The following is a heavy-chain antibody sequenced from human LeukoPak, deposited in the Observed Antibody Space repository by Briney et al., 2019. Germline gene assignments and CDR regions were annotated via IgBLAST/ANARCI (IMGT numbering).Heavy chain of an antibody. Sequence: ASVKVSCKASGYTFTGYYMHWVRQAPGQGLEWMGWINPNSGGTNYAQKFQGRVTMTRDTSISTAYMELSRLGSDDTAVYYCARAPGVLRFLEWLPADYWGQGTLVTVSS. CDR2: INPNSGGT. D-gene: IGHD3-3*01. J-gene: IGHJ4*02. CDR3: ARAPGVLRFLEWLPADY. V-gene: IGHV1-2*02. CDR1: GYTFTGYY.